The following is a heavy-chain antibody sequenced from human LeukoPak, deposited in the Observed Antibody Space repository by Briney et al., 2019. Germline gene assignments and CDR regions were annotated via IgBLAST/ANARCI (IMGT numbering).Heavy chain of an antibody. D-gene: IGHD3-10*01. Sequence: SETLSLTCTVSGYSMSSGYYWGWIRQPPERGLEWIGSMYHTGSTYYNPSLKSRVTISVDTSKNQFYLKLSSVTAADTAVYYCARGKILTMVRGASNWFDPWGQGTLVTVSS. CDR2: MYHTGST. J-gene: IGHJ5*02. V-gene: IGHV4-38-2*02. CDR3: ARGKILTMVRGASNWFDP. CDR1: GYSMSSGYY.